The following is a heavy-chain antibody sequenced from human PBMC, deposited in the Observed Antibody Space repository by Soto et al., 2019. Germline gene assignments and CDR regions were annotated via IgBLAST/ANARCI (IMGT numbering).Heavy chain of an antibody. CDR1: GFTFSTYA. J-gene: IGHJ5*02. Sequence: QVQLVESGGGVVRPGRFLRLACTASGFTFSTYAMHWVRQAPGKGLEWVAFISSDGGNKNYADSVRGRFTISRDNSKNTLYLQMNRLTTEDTAVYYCARDQGLICEGGDCEGWFDPWGQGTLVTVSS. D-gene: IGHD2-21*02. CDR2: ISSDGGNK. CDR3: ARDQGLICEGGDCEGWFDP. V-gene: IGHV3-30-3*01.